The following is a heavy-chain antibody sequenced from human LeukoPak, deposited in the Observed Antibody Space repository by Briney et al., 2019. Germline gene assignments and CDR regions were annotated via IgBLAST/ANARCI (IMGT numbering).Heavy chain of an antibody. CDR2: INPNSGDT. CDR1: GYTFTEYY. Sequence: ASVKVSCKASGYTFTEYYMHWVRQAPGQGLEWMGWINPNSGDTNYAQKFQGWVTMTRDTSISTAYMELSRLRSDDTAVYYCARDSASIAAAAFPDYWGQGTLVTVSS. D-gene: IGHD6-13*01. CDR3: ARDSASIAAAAFPDY. V-gene: IGHV1-2*04. J-gene: IGHJ4*02.